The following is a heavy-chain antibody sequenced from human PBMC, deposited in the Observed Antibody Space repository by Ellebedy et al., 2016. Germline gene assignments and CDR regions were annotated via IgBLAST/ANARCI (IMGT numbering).Heavy chain of an antibody. D-gene: IGHD1-26*01. Sequence: GGSLRLSXVASGFSFSSDSMNWVRQAPGKGLEWVSIVSGSGGSRYYADSVKGRFTISRDDATNTLYLQMNSLRVEDTAVYYCAKGEDLIYDGLDVWGQGTTVTVSS. V-gene: IGHV3-23*01. CDR2: VSGSGGSR. CDR3: AKGEDLIYDGLDV. J-gene: IGHJ6*02. CDR1: GFSFSSDS.